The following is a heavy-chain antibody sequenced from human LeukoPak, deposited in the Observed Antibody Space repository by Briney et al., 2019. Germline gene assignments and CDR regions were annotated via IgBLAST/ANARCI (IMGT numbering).Heavy chain of an antibody. D-gene: IGHD2-21*02. CDR2: IYPGDSDT. J-gene: IGHJ5*02. CDR1: GYGFTSYW. V-gene: IGHV5-51*01. CDR3: ARSPAGRVAASWFDP. Sequence: GESLKISCKGSGYGFTSYWIGWVRQMPGKGLEWMGIIYPGDSDTRYSPSFQGQVTISADKSISTAYLQWSSLKASDTAMYYCARSPAGRVAASWFDPWGQGTLVTVSS.